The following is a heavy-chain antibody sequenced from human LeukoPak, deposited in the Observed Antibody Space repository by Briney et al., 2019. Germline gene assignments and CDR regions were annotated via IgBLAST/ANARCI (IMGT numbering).Heavy chain of an antibody. CDR1: GFSFSSYW. CDR3: AKDLSTIAVAGLIL. CDR2: IKQDGSEK. D-gene: IGHD6-19*01. Sequence: GGSLRLSCAASGFSFSSYWMSWVRQAPGKGLEWVANIKQDGSEKYYVDSVKGRFTISRDNAKNSLYLQMNSLRAEDTAVYYCAKDLSTIAVAGLILWGQGTLVTVSS. V-gene: IGHV3-7*01. J-gene: IGHJ4*02.